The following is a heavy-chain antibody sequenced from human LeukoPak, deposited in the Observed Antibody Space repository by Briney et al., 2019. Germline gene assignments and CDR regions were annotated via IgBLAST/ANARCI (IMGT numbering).Heavy chain of an antibody. CDR3: ATLALTTDAFDI. Sequence: ASVKVSCKASGYTFTSYDINWVRQATGQGLEWMGWMNPNSGNTGYAQKFQGRVTMTRNTSISTAYMELSSLRSEDTAVYYCATLALTTDAFDIWGQGTMVTVSS. V-gene: IGHV1-8*01. J-gene: IGHJ3*02. CDR1: GYTFTSYD. D-gene: IGHD3-3*01. CDR2: MNPNSGNT.